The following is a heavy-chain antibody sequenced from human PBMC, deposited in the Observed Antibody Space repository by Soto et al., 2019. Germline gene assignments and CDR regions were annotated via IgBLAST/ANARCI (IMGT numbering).Heavy chain of an antibody. Sequence: EVQLLESGGGLVQPEWSLRLSCAASGFTFSRYAMTWVRQAPGQGLEWVSDISGSGGSTFYADSVKGRFTISRDNSKNTLYLQMNSLRAEDTAVYYCAKDLRYRSSSGLDYWGQGTLVTVSS. CDR1: GFTFSRYA. CDR3: AKDLRYRSSSGLDY. CDR2: ISGSGGST. V-gene: IGHV3-23*01. J-gene: IGHJ4*02. D-gene: IGHD6-6*01.